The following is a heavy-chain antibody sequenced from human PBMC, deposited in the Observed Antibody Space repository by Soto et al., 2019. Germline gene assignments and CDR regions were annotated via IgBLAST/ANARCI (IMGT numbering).Heavy chain of an antibody. CDR2: IRSKAYGGTT. Sequence: GGSLRLSCTASGFTFGDYAMSWFRQAPGKGLEWVGFIRSKAYGGTTEYAASVKGRFTISRDDSKSIAYLQMNSLKTEDTAVYYCTRDQLELRYYYCYMDFWGKGSTVAVSS. J-gene: IGHJ6*03. CDR1: GFTFGDYA. V-gene: IGHV3-49*03. D-gene: IGHD1-7*01. CDR3: TRDQLELRYYYCYMDF.